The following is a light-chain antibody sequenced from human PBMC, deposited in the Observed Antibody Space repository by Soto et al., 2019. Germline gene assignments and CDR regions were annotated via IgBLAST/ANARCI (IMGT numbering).Light chain of an antibody. V-gene: IGLV4-69*01. Sequence: QSVLTQSPSASASLGASVKLTCTLSSGHSSSAIAWHQQQPEKGPRYLMKVNSDGSHSKGDGIPDRLSGSSSGAERYLTISSLQSEDEADYYCQTWGTDIHVVFGGGTKLTVL. J-gene: IGLJ2*01. CDR3: QTWGTDIHVV. CDR2: VNSDGSH. CDR1: SGHSSSA.